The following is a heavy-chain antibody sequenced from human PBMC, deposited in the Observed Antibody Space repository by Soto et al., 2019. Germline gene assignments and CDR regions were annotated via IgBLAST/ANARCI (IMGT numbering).Heavy chain of an antibody. CDR1: SGSFSDYW. Sequence: SETLSLTCAVYSGSFSDYWWSWIRQPPGKGLEWIGEIHHSTGFNYNPSLKSRVTMLIDTSKNQVSLKLSSVTAADTAIYYCARGHDYFWTFGGQGTLVTVSS. D-gene: IGHD3-16*01. J-gene: IGHJ4*02. CDR2: IHHSTGF. V-gene: IGHV4-34*01. CDR3: ARGHDYFWTF.